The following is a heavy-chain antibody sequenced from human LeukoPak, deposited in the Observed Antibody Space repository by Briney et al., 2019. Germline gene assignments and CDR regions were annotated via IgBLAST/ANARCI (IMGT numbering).Heavy chain of an antibody. CDR3: AKGGTMPGGVFNI. V-gene: IGHV3-30*18. CDR2: VSDDGSTT. J-gene: IGHJ3*02. D-gene: IGHD3-10*02. Sequence: GGSLRLSCAASGFTFSSYSMHWVRQAPGKGLEWVAVVSDDGSTTYYADSVKGRFTISRDNSKNTLYLQMNSLRVEDTAVYYCAKGGTMPGGVFNIGGKGKMVTVS. CDR1: GFTFSSYS.